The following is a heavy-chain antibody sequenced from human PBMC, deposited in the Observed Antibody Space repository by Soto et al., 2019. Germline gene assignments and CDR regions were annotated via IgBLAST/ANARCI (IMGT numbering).Heavy chain of an antibody. J-gene: IGHJ4*02. V-gene: IGHV3-23*01. CDR1: GFTFSSYA. CDR2: ISGSGGST. Sequence: EVQLLESGGGLVQPGGSLRRSCAASGFTFSSYAMSWVRQAPGKGLEWVSAISGSGGSTYYADSVKGRFTISRDNSKNTLYLQMNSLRAEDTAVYYCAKSPLGSRAVDYWGQGTLVTVSS. CDR3: AKSPLGSRAVDY. D-gene: IGHD1-26*01.